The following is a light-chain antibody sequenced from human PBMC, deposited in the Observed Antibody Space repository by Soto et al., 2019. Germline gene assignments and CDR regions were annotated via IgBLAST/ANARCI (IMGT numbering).Light chain of an antibody. CDR3: NSYTSASTYV. J-gene: IGLJ1*01. Sequence: QSVLTQPASVSGSPGQSITISCTGTSSDVGDYNLVSYYQQHPGKAPKFMIYEGSRRPSGVSSRFSGSKSGNTASLTISWLQAEDEADYYCNSYTSASTYVFGTGTKLTVL. CDR1: SSDVGDYNL. V-gene: IGLV2-14*02. CDR2: EGS.